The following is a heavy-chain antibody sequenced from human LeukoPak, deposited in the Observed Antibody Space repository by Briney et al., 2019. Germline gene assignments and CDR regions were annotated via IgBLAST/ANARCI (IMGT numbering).Heavy chain of an antibody. CDR2: INPSGGST. CDR1: GYTFTSYY. Sequence: ASVKVSCKASGYTFTSYYMHWVRQAPGQGPEWMGIINPSGGSTSYAQKFQGRVTMTRDTSTSTVYMELSSLRSEDTAVYYCARDPADIVVVPAAPENWFDPWGQGTLVTVSS. J-gene: IGHJ5*02. CDR3: ARDPADIVVVPAAPENWFDP. V-gene: IGHV1-46*01. D-gene: IGHD2-2*01.